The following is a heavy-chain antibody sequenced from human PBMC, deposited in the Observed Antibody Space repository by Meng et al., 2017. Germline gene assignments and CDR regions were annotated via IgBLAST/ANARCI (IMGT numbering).Heavy chain of an antibody. CDR1: GFTFGGYA. V-gene: IGHV3-49*03. D-gene: IGHD1-26*01. CDR2: IRSKAYGGTT. Sequence: GGSLRLSCTASGFTFGGYAMSWFRQAPGKGLEWVGFIRSKAYGGTTEYAASVKGRFTISRDDSKSIAYLQMNSLKTEDTAVYYCTRDRVGGSYYVPFPFDYWGQGTLVTVSS. CDR3: TRDRVGGSYYVPFPFDY. J-gene: IGHJ4*02.